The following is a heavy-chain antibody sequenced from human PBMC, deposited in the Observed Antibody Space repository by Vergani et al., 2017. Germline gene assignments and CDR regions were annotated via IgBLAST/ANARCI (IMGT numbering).Heavy chain of an antibody. Sequence: QVQLQESGPGLVKPSQTLSLTCTVSGGSISSGGYYWSWIRQHPGKGLEWIGYIYYSGSTYYNPSLKSRVTISVDTSKNQFSLKLSSVTAADTAVYYCARRGRGTYYYDSTAYYRWPFDYWGQGTLVTVSS. CDR2: IYYSGST. CDR1: GGSISSGGYY. D-gene: IGHD3-22*01. J-gene: IGHJ4*02. V-gene: IGHV4-31*03. CDR3: ARRGRGTYYYDSTAYYRWPFDY.